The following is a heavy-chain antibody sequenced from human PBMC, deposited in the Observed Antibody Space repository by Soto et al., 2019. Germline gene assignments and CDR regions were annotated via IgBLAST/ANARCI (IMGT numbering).Heavy chain of an antibody. CDR3: ARVRSPYYVWGSYRPSPRDY. CDR1: GGSFSGYY. Sequence: SETLSLTCAVYGGSFSGYYWSWIRQPPGKGLEWIGEINHSGSTNYNPSLKSRVTISVDTSKNQFSLKLSSVTAADTAVYYCARVRSPYYVWGSYRPSPRDYWGQGTLVTVSS. CDR2: INHSGST. V-gene: IGHV4-34*01. D-gene: IGHD3-16*02. J-gene: IGHJ4*02.